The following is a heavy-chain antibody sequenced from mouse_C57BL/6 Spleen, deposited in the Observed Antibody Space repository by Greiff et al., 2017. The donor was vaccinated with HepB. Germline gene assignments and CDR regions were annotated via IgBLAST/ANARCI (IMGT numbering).Heavy chain of an antibody. CDR2: IYPGNSDT. CDR3: TRWDDYDPYYAMDY. V-gene: IGHV1-5*01. D-gene: IGHD2-4*01. Sequence: SGTVLARPGASVKMSCKTSGYTFTSYWMHWVKQSPGQGLEWIGAIYPGNSDTSYNQKFKGKAKLTAVTSASTAYMELSSLTNEDSAVYYCTRWDDYDPYYAMDYWGQGTSVTVSS. J-gene: IGHJ4*01. CDR1: GYTFTSYW.